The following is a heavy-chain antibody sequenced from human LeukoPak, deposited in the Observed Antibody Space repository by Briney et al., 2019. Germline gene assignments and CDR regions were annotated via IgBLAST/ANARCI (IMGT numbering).Heavy chain of an antibody. J-gene: IGHJ4*02. CDR1: GFTFSSYG. D-gene: IGHD2-15*01. V-gene: IGHV3-33*01. CDR2: IWYDGSNK. Sequence: PGGSLRLSCAASGFTFSSYGMHWVRQAPGKGLEWVAVIWYDGSNKYYADSVKGRFTISRDNSKNTLYLQMNSLRAEDTAVYYCARDSGVAATDFDYWGQGTLVTVSS. CDR3: ARDSGVAATDFDY.